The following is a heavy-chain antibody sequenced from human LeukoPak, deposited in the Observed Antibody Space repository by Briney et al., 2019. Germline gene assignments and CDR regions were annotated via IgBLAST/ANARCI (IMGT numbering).Heavy chain of an antibody. V-gene: IGHV3-23*01. D-gene: IGHD7-27*01. CDR3: AKDGGLWVSAHWGDS. CDR1: GFTFSSYT. CDR2: ITTSDGNT. J-gene: IGHJ4*02. Sequence: GGSLRLSCAASGFTFSSYTMSWVRQAAGKGLEWVSTITTSDGNTYHADSVKGRFTVSRDNSKNTLFLQMNSLRAEDTAVYYCAKDGGLWVSAHWGDSWGRGTLVTVSS.